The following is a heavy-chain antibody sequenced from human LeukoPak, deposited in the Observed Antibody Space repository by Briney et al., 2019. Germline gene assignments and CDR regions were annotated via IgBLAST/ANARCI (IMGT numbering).Heavy chain of an antibody. D-gene: IGHD2-2*01. Sequence: SETLSLTCAVYGGSFSGYYWSWIRQPPGKGLEWIGEINHSGSTNYNPSLKSRVTISVDTSKNQFSLKLSSVTAADTAVYYCARGRLQPVVPAARGVGYYYYYYMDVWGKGTTVTVSS. J-gene: IGHJ6*03. CDR3: ARGRLQPVVPAARGVGYYYYYYMDV. V-gene: IGHV4-34*01. CDR2: INHSGST. CDR1: GGSFSGYY.